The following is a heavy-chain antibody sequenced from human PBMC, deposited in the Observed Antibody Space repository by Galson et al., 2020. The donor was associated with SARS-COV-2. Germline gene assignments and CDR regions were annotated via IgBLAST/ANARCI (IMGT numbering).Heavy chain of an antibody. J-gene: IGHJ6*02. V-gene: IGHV6-1*01. D-gene: IGHD1-26*01. CDR1: GDNISSNSGA. CDR3: GRGKFVAAGGGMDV. Sequence: ASETLSLTCAISGDNISSNSGAWNWVRQSPSRGLEWLGRTYYRSKWNYDYAVSVKGRITINADTSKNQFSLQLSSVTPDDTAVYYCGRGKFVAAGGGMDVWGQGTTVTVSS. CDR2: TYYRSKWNY.